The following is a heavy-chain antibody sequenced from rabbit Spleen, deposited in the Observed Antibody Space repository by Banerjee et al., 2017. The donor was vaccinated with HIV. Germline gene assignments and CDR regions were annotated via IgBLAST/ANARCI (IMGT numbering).Heavy chain of an antibody. V-gene: IGHV1S45*01. D-gene: IGHD2-1*01. CDR1: GFDFSSSYY. J-gene: IGHJ4*01. Sequence: QEQLVESGGGLVQPEGFLTLTCKASGFDFSSSYYMCWVRQAPGKGLEWVGCIYGGDGISTAYANWAKGRFTISKTSSTTVPLQMTSLTAADTATYFCARGSAAMTMVITGYYLSLWGPGTLVTVS. CDR3: ARGSAAMTMVITGYYLSL. CDR2: IYGGDGIST.